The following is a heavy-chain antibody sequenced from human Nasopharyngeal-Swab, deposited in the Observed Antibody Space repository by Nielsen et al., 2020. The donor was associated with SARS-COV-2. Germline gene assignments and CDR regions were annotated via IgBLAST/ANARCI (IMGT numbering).Heavy chain of an antibody. Sequence: GESLKISCAASGFTFSSYGMHWVCQAPGKGLEWVAVIWYDGSNKYYADSVKGRFTISRDNSKNTLYLQMNSLRAEDTAVYYCARDRTVTTTVYFDYWGQGTLVTVSS. D-gene: IGHD4-17*01. J-gene: IGHJ4*02. CDR2: IWYDGSNK. CDR1: GFTFSSYG. CDR3: ARDRTVTTTVYFDY. V-gene: IGHV3-33*01.